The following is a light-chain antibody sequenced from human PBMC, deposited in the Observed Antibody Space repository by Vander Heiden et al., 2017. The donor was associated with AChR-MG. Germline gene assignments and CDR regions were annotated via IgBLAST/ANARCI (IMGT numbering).Light chain of an antibody. V-gene: IGLV2-14*03. J-gene: IGLJ2*01. CDR2: DVS. CDR1: SSDVGGYNY. Sequence: QSALTQPASVSGSPGQSITISCTGTSSDVGGYNYVSWYQQHPGKAPKLMYDVSNRPSGVSNRFSGSKSGNTASLTISGLQAEDEADYYCSSYTSSSTRVFGGGTELTGL. CDR3: SSYTSSSTRV.